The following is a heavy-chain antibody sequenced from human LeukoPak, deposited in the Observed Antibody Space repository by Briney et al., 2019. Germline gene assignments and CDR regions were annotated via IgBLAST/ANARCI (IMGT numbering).Heavy chain of an antibody. CDR1: GGSISSSSYY. D-gene: IGHD3-9*01. CDR3: ASLVGDILTGYSPDY. Sequence: SETLSLTCTVSGGSISSSSYYWGWIRQPPGKGLEWIGSIYYIGSTYYNPSLKSRVTISVDTSKNQFSLKLSSVTAADTAVYYCASLVGDILTGYSPDYWGQGTLVTVSS. CDR2: IYYIGST. V-gene: IGHV4-39*07. J-gene: IGHJ4*02.